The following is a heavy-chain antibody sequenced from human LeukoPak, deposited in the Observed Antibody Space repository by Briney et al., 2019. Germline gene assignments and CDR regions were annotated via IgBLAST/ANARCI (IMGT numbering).Heavy chain of an antibody. CDR2: IYYSGST. D-gene: IGHD3-3*01. Sequence: SETLSLTCTVSGGSISSYYWSWIRQPPGEGLEWIGYIYYSGSTNYNPSLKSRVTISVDTSKNQFPLKLSSVTAADTAVYYCARQAEWLLGWFDPWGQGTLVTVSS. J-gene: IGHJ5*02. CDR1: GGSISSYY. CDR3: ARQAEWLLGWFDP. V-gene: IGHV4-59*08.